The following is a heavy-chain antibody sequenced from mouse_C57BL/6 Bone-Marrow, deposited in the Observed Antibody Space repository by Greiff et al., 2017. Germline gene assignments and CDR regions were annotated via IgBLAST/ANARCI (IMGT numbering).Heavy chain of an antibody. V-gene: IGHV1-55*01. Sequence: VQLQQPGAELVKPGASVKMSCKASGYTFTSYWITWVKQRPGQGLEWIGDIYPTSGRTNYNEKFKSKAILTVDTSSNTAYMQLSSLTSEDSAVFYCARSGTLGRNFDYWGQGTTLTVSS. CDR2: IYPTSGRT. D-gene: IGHD4-1*01. CDR3: ARSGTLGRNFDY. J-gene: IGHJ2*01. CDR1: GYTFTSYW.